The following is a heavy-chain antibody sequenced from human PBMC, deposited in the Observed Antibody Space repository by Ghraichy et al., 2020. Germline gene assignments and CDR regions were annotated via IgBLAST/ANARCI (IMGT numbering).Heavy chain of an antibody. J-gene: IGHJ6*02. CDR1: GGSIRNYY. CDR3: ARVGGVVVPAAINPYYGMDG. CDR2: IFYSGST. D-gene: IGHD2-2*01. Sequence: SETLSLTCAVSGGSIRNYYWSWIRQPPGKGLEWIGYIFYSGSTKYNPSLESRVTISADTSENRISLKLSSVTPTDTAVYYCARVGGVVVPAAINPYYGMDGWGQGTTVTVSS. V-gene: IGHV4-59*01.